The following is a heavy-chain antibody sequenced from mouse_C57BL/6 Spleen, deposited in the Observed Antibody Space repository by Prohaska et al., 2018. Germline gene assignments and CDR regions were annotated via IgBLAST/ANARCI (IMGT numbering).Heavy chain of an antibody. CDR1: GYTFTSYT. V-gene: IGHV1-4*01. J-gene: IGHJ3*01. D-gene: IGHD1-1*01. Sequence: QVQLQQSGAELARPGASVKMSCKASGYTFTSYTMHWVKQRPGQGLEWIGYINPSSGYTKYNQKFKDKATLTADKSSSTAYMQLSSLTSEDSAVYYCARSGYYYGSSPAWFAYWGQGTLVTVSA. CDR2: INPSSGYT. CDR3: ARSGYYYGSSPAWFAY.